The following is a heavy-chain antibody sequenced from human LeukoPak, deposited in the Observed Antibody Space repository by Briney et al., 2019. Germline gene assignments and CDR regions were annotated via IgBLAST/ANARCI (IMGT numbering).Heavy chain of an antibody. CDR3: ARRESASSASRYCFDY. Sequence: SETLSLTCAVYGGSFSGYYWSWIRQPPGKGLEWIGEINHSGSTNYNPSLKSRVTISVDTSKNQFSLKLSSVTAADTAVYYCARRESASSASRYCFDYWGQGTLVTVSS. V-gene: IGHV4-34*01. CDR1: GGSFSGYY. D-gene: IGHD6-13*01. J-gene: IGHJ4*02. CDR2: INHSGST.